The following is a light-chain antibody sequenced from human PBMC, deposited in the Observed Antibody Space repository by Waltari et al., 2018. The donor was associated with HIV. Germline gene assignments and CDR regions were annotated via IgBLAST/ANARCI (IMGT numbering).Light chain of an antibody. Sequence: EIVLTQSPATLSVSPGDRATLSCRTSQSGSSNLAWYQQNPAQPPRLLIYGASTRATGGPARFSGSGSGTEFTLTISSLQSEDVAVYYCQQYINRPPYTFGQGTKLEI. J-gene: IGKJ2*01. V-gene: IGKV3-15*01. CDR2: GAS. CDR1: QSGSSN. CDR3: QQYINRPPYT.